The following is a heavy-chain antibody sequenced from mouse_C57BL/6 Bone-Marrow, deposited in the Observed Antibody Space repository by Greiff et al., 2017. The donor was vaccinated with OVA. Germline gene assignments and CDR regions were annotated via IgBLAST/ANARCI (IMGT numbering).Heavy chain of an antibody. Sequence: QVQLQQSGAELVKPGASVKMSCKASGYTFTSYWMHWVKQRPIQGLEWIGNIDPSDSETHYNQKFKDKATLTVDKSSSTAYMQLSSLTSEDSAVYYCARSEGWLLDFDYWGQGTTLTVSS. J-gene: IGHJ2*01. V-gene: IGHV1-52*01. CDR1: GYTFTSYW. CDR3: ARSEGWLLDFDY. D-gene: IGHD2-3*01. CDR2: IDPSDSET.